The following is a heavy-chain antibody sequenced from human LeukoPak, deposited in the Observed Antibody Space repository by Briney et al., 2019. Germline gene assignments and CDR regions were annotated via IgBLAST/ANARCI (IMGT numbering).Heavy chain of an antibody. CDR2: ISGSGGTT. CDR1: GFTFINYA. Sequence: PGGSLRLSCAASGFTFINYAMNWVRQAPGKGLEWVSTISGSGGTTYYADSVQGRFTISRDNSKNTLYLQMNSLRAEDTAVYYCARDMLGGFDYWGQGTLVTVSS. CDR3: ARDMLGGFDY. D-gene: IGHD3-10*02. V-gene: IGHV3-23*01. J-gene: IGHJ4*02.